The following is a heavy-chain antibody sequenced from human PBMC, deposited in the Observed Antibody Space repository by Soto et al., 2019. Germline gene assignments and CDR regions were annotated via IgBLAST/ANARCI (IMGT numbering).Heavy chain of an antibody. V-gene: IGHV6-1*01. CDR1: VESVSSYRAA. D-gene: IGHD1-7*01. J-gene: IGHJ6*03. Sequence: PSQAVSLSCVISVESVSSYRAARYWIRQSTSRGLEWLGRTYYRTRWYYDYAVSVRSRITVNPVTSKNQFSLQLTSVTPEDTAVYYCAGTTSHYWYYMDVWGKGTTVTVSS. CDR2: TYYRTRWYY. CDR3: AGTTSHYWYYMDV.